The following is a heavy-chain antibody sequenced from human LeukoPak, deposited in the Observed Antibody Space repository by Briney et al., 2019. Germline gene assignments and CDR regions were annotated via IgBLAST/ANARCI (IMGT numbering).Heavy chain of an antibody. J-gene: IGHJ4*02. V-gene: IGHV7-4-1*02. D-gene: IGHD6-13*01. Sequence: ASVKVSCKASEYTFTSYAMNWVRQAPGQGLEWMGSINTNTGSPTYAQGFTRRFVFSLDTSVSTAYLQISSLEAADTAMYYCARGGSSWYDYWGQGTLATVSS. CDR3: ARGGSSWYDY. CDR2: INTNTGSP. CDR1: EYTFTSYA.